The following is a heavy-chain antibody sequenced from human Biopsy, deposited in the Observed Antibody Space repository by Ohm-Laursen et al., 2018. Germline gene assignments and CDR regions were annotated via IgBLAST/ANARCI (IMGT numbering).Heavy chain of an antibody. CDR2: IYYSGGT. Sequence: SETLSLTCSVSGGSITGYEWSWIRLAHGKGLEWIGYIYYSGGTKYNPSLASRVTFSVDMSKSQFSLKLYSVTAADAAVYYCARVEAGTYDALDIWGQGTLVAVSA. V-gene: IGHV4-59*01. D-gene: IGHD1-26*01. J-gene: IGHJ3*02. CDR1: GGSITGYE. CDR3: ARVEAGTYDALDI.